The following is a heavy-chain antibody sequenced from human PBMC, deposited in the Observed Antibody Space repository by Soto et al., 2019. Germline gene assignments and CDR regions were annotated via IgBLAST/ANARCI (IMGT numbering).Heavy chain of an antibody. Sequence: GESLKISCKASGYVFTKYWIAWVRQMPGKGLEWIGIIDPADSDERYSPSFQGQITISVDKYNSSAYLLWDNLKASDTATYFCARRALAPSGHYYPYNWFDSWGQGTQVTVSS. V-gene: IGHV5-51*01. CDR1: GYVFTKYW. CDR3: ARRALAPSGHYYPYNWFDS. J-gene: IGHJ5*01. CDR2: IDPADSDE. D-gene: IGHD3-22*01.